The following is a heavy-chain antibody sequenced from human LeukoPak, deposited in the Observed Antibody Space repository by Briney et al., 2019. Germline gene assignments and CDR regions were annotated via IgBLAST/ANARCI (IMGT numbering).Heavy chain of an antibody. CDR2: ISGSSSII. J-gene: IGHJ4*02. CDR3: ARGDASGWSY. CDR1: GFTFSGYS. D-gene: IGHD6-19*01. V-gene: IGHV3-48*02. Sequence: GGSLRLSCAASGFTFSGYSMNWVRQAPGKGLVWLSYISGSSSIIYYAGSVKGRFTISRDNAKNSLYLQMNSLRDEDTAVYYCARGDASGWSYWGQGTLVTVSS.